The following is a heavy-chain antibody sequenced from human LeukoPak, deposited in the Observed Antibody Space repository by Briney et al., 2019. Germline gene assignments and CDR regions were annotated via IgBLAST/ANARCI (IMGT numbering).Heavy chain of an antibody. CDR2: IYYSGST. CDR3: ARRGGYGGYYYYGMDV. Sequence: PSETLSLTCTVSGGSISSYYWSWIRQPPGKGLEWIGYIYYSGSTNYNPSLKSRVTISVDTSRNQFSLKLSSVPAADTAVYYCARRGGYGGYYYYGMDVWGQGTTVTLSS. D-gene: IGHD5-12*01. J-gene: IGHJ6*02. CDR1: GGSISSYY. V-gene: IGHV4-59*08.